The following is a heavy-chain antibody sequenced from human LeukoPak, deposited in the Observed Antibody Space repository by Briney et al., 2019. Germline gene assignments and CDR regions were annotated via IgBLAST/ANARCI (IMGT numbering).Heavy chain of an antibody. CDR3: ARDVNWNYCDY. CDR1: GFTFSSYS. Sequence: GGSLRLSCAASGFTFSSYSMNWVRQAPGKGLEWVSFISTSSSYIYYGDSVKGRFTISRENAKNSLYLQMNSLRAEDTAVYYCARDVNWNYCDYWGHGTLVTVSS. CDR2: ISTSSSYI. D-gene: IGHD1-20*01. V-gene: IGHV3-21*01. J-gene: IGHJ4*01.